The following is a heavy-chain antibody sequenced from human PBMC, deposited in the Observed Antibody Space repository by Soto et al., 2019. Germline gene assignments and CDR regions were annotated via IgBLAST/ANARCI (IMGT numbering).Heavy chain of an antibody. V-gene: IGHV3-15*01. J-gene: IGHJ3*02. D-gene: IGHD6-19*01. CDR2: IKSKTDGGTT. CDR3: TTDSAIAVAGSDAFDI. Sequence: GGSLRLSCAASGFTFSNAWMSWVRQAPGKGLEWVGRIKSKTDGGTTDYAAPVKGRFTISRDGSKNTLYLQMNSLKTEDTAVYYCTTDSAIAVAGSDAFDIWGQGTMVTVSS. CDR1: GFTFSNAW.